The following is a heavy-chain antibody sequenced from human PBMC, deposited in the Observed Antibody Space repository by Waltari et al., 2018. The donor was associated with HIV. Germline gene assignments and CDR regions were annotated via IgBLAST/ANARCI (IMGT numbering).Heavy chain of an antibody. J-gene: IGHJ4*02. CDR3: ARDASQYYVWGSPGV. D-gene: IGHD3-16*01. Sequence: QVQLVESGGGVVQPGRSLRLSCAASGFTFSSYGMHWVRQAPGKGREWGAVIWKDGSNKNYADSGKGRFTISRDNSKNTLYLQMNSLRAEDTAVYYCARDASQYYVWGSPGVWGQGTLVTVSS. CDR1: GFTFSSYG. CDR2: IWKDGSNK. V-gene: IGHV3-33*01.